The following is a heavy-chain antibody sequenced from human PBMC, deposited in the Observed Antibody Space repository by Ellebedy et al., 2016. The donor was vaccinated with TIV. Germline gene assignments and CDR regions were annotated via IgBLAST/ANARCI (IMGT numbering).Heavy chain of an antibody. Sequence: SLKISCAASGFTFSSYAMHWVRQAPGKGLEWVAVISYDGSNKYYADSVKGRFTISRDNAKNSLYLQMNSLRDEDTAVYYCARGWASYDYWGQGTLVTVSS. V-gene: IGHV3-30-3*01. J-gene: IGHJ4*02. D-gene: IGHD6-19*01. CDR2: ISYDGSNK. CDR1: GFTFSSYA. CDR3: ARGWASYDY.